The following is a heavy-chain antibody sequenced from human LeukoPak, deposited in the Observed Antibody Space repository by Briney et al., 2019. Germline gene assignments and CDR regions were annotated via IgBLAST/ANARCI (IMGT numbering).Heavy chain of an antibody. CDR3: AKDPLYYDFWSGYSSHFDY. V-gene: IGHV3-30*02. CDR2: IRYDGSNK. J-gene: IGHJ4*02. D-gene: IGHD3-3*01. Sequence: GGSLRLSCAASGFTFSSYGMHWVRQAPGKGLEWVAFIRYDGSNKYYADSVKGRFTISRDNSKNTLSLQMNSLRAEDTAVYYCAKDPLYYDFWSGYSSHFDYWGQGTLVTVSS. CDR1: GFTFSSYG.